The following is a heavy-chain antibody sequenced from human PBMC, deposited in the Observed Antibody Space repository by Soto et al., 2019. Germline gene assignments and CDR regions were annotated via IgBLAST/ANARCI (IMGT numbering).Heavy chain of an antibody. D-gene: IGHD5-12*01. V-gene: IGHV3-9*01. CDR3: ATTFYSGPD. CDR1: GFTFDDYA. CDR2: ISWNSGSI. J-gene: IGHJ4*02. Sequence: LRLSCAASGFTFDDYAMHWVRQAPGKGLEWVSGISWNSGSIGYADSVKGRFTISRDNSKNTLYLQMHSLRAEDTAVYYCATTFYSGPDWGQGTRVTVPQ.